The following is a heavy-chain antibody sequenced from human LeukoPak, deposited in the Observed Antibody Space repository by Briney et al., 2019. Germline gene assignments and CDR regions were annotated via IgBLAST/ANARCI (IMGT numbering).Heavy chain of an antibody. CDR1: GGSISSSSYY. CDR3: ARGGSSWYWFDP. J-gene: IGHJ5*02. CDR2: IYYRGST. Sequence: SETLSLTCTVSGGSISSSSYYWGWIRQPPGKGLEWIGSIYYRGSTYYNPSLKSRVTISVDTSKNQFSLKLSSVTAADTAVYYCARGGSSWYWFDPWGQGTLVTVSS. D-gene: IGHD6-13*01. V-gene: IGHV4-39*07.